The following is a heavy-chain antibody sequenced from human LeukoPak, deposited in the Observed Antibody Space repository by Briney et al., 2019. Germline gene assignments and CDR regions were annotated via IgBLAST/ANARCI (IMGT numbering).Heavy chain of an antibody. J-gene: IGHJ4*02. CDR3: ASTVWNYYDSSGYYYDY. CDR2: IIPIFGTA. Sequence: ASVKVSCKASGGTFSSYAISWVRQAPGQGLEWMGGIIPIFGTANYAQKFQGRVTITADKSTSTAYMELSSLRSEDTAVYYCASTVWNYYDSSGYYYDYWGQGTLVTATS. CDR1: GGTFSSYA. V-gene: IGHV1-69*06. D-gene: IGHD3-22*01.